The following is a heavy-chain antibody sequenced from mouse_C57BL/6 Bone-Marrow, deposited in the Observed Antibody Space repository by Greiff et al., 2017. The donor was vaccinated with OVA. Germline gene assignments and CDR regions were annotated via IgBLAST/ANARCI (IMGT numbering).Heavy chain of an antibody. CDR3: ARRAYGNYEGFAY. V-gene: IGHV1-7*01. D-gene: IGHD2-1*01. J-gene: IGHJ3*01. Sequence: QVQLKQSGAELAKPGASVKLSCKASGYTFTSYWMHWVKQRPGQGLEWIGYINPSSGYTKYNQKFKDKATLTADKSSSTAYMQLSSLTYEDSAVYYCARRAYGNYEGFAYWGQGTLVTVSA. CDR2: INPSSGYT. CDR1: GYTFTSYW.